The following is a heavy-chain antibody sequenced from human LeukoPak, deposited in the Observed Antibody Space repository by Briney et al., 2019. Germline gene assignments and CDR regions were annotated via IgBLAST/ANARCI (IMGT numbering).Heavy chain of an antibody. CDR2: MNPNSGNT. D-gene: IGHD6-19*01. CDR1: GYTFTSYD. V-gene: IGHV1-8*01. Sequence: GASVKVSCKASGYTFTSYDINWVRQATGQGLEWMGWMNPNSGNTGYAQKFQGRVIMTRNSSISTDYMELSSLRSEDTAVYYCARRDRGSSGWYDYWGQGTLVTVSS. CDR3: ARRDRGSSGWYDY. J-gene: IGHJ4*02.